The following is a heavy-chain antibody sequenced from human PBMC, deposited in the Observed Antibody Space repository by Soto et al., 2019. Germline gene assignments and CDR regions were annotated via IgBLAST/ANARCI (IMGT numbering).Heavy chain of an antibody. CDR3: ARVGVAVSGTDYAFDI. V-gene: IGHV1-3*01. Sequence: ASVKLSCKASGYTFTSYSMHRLRQAPGQMLEWMGWINASNGNTKYSQKFQGRVTITRDTSASTAYMELSSLRSEDTAVYYCARVGVAVSGTDYAFDIWGQGTMVTV. J-gene: IGHJ3*02. CDR2: INASNGNT. CDR1: GYTFTSYS. D-gene: IGHD6-19*01.